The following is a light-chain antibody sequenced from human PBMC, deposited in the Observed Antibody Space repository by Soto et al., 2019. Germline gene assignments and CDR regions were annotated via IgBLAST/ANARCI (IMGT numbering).Light chain of an antibody. V-gene: IGKV1D-16*01. CDR3: QQYNSYPT. Sequence: DIQMTQSPSSLSASVGDRVTITCRASQDIGNWLAWYQHKPEEAPKSLIYTASSLQSGVPSRFSGSRSGTDFTLTISSLQPEDFATYYCQQYNSYPTFGGGTKVEIK. CDR1: QDIGNW. CDR2: TAS. J-gene: IGKJ4*01.